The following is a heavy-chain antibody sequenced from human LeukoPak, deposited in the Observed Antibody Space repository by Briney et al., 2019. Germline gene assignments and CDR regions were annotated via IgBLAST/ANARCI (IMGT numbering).Heavy chain of an antibody. CDR2: IYYSGST. J-gene: IGHJ4*02. V-gene: IGHV4-39*07. CDR1: GGSISSSSYY. D-gene: IGHD1-26*01. CDR3: ARGVRALFDY. Sequence: PSETLSLTCTVSGGSISSSSYYWGWIRQPPGKGLEWIGSIYYSGSTYYNPSLKSRVTISVDTSKNQFSLKLSSVTAADTAVYYCARGVRALFDYWGQGTLVTVSS.